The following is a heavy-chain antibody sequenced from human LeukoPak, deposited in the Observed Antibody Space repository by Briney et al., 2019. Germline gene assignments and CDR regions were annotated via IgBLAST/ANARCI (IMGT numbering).Heavy chain of an antibody. CDR2: ISSNGGST. CDR3: ARGVGEWLSDAFDI. Sequence: PGGSLRLSCAASGFTFSSYAMHWVRQAPGKGLEYVSAISSNGGSTYYANSVKGRFTISRDNSKNTLYLQMGSLRAEDTAVYYCARGVGEWLSDAFDIWGQGTMVTVSS. J-gene: IGHJ3*02. D-gene: IGHD3-3*01. V-gene: IGHV3-64*01. CDR1: GFTFSSYA.